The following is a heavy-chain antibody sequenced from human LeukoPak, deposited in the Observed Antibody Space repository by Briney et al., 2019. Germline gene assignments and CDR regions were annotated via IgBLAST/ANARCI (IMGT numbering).Heavy chain of an antibody. CDR3: ARSPMVRGVTTFDY. V-gene: IGHV4-59*01. Sequence: PSETLSLTCTVSGGSISTYYWSWIRQPPGKGLEWIGYIFYSRSTNYNPSLKSRVTISVDTSKNQFSLKLSSVTAADTAVYYCARSPMVRGVTTFDYWDQGTLVTVSS. CDR1: GGSISTYY. CDR2: IFYSRST. J-gene: IGHJ4*02. D-gene: IGHD3-10*01.